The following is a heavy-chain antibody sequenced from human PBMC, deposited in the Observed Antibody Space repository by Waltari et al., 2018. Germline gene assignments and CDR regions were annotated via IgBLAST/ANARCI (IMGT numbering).Heavy chain of an antibody. CDR2: MNPNTGDT. CDR3: ARGRDVYAGYDYNWFDP. J-gene: IGHJ5*02. V-gene: IGHV1-8*02. CDR1: GYPFITYN. Sequence: QVQLLQPGAEVMKPGAAVKVSCKTSGYPFITYNLKGLRQATGQGLEWRGCMNPNTGDTGYAKKFQGRLTRTRDTSIKTAFMELSSLGSEDTALYYCARGRDVYAGYDYNWFDPWGQGTLVTVSS. D-gene: IGHD5-12*01.